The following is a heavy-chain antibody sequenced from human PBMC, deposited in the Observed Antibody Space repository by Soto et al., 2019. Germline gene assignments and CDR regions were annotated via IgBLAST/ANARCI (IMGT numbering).Heavy chain of an antibody. D-gene: IGHD5-18*01. J-gene: IGHJ4*02. CDR1: GGSISSAAYY. CDR3: AREHTYGSNFFEC. V-gene: IGHV4-31*03. Sequence: QVQLQESGPGLVKPSQTLSLTCTVSGGSISSAAYYWSWIRQHPGKGLEWIGYISHSGSTYYTPSLKSRVIIAADTSKNQCSLNLTSVTAADTAADYCAREHTYGSNFFECWGQGALVTVSS. CDR2: ISHSGST.